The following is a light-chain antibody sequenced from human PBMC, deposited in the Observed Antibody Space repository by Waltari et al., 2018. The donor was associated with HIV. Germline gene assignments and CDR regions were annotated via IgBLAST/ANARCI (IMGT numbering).Light chain of an antibody. Sequence: DIQMTQSPSSLSASVGDRVTLTCRANRSISTNLNWYQQQPGKAPKLLIYSASSLQSGVPSRFSGSGSGIDFTLTISSLQPEDFATYYCQQSYGTPLTFGGGTKVEIK. CDR2: SAS. CDR1: RSISTN. CDR3: QQSYGTPLT. V-gene: IGKV1-39*01. J-gene: IGKJ4*01.